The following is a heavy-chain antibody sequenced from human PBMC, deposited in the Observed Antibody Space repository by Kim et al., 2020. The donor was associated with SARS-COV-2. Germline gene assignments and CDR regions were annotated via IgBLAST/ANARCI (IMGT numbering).Heavy chain of an antibody. CDR1: GFTFDDYA. CDR2: ISWNSGSI. J-gene: IGHJ6*02. CDR3: AKDRSAPYYYGMDV. V-gene: IGHV3-9*01. Sequence: GGSLRLSCAASGFTFDDYAMHWVRQAPGKGLEWVSGISWNSGSIGYADSVKGRFTISSDNAKNSLYLQMNSLRAEDTALYYCAKDRSAPYYYGMDVWGQGTTVTVSS.